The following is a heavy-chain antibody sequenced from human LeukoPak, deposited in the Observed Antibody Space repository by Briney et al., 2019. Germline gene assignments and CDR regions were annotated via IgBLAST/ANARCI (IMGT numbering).Heavy chain of an antibody. V-gene: IGHV3-7*01. CDR1: GFTLTNYW. J-gene: IGHJ4*02. CDR3: ARIGYTSSSLDY. D-gene: IGHD6-13*01. CDR2: IKQDGSQK. Sequence: GGSLRLSCAASGFTLTNYWMTWVRQAPGKGLEWVANIKQDGSQKYYVDSVKGRLTISRDNAKNSVYLQVNSLRVEDTAVYYCARIGYTSSSLDYWGQGTPVTVSS.